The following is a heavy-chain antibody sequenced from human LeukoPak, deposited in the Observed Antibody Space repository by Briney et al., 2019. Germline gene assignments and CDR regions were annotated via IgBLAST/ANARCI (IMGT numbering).Heavy chain of an antibody. CDR2: IVQDGSAK. CDR3: AKETGVRGGDVEWDY. Sequence: PGGSLRLSCAASGFTFSRYWMSWVRQAPGKVLECVANIVQDGSAKYYADSVKGRVTISRDNAKNSLYLQMNSQRAEDTAVYYCAKETGVRGGDVEWDYWGQGTLVTVSS. CDR1: GFTFSRYW. J-gene: IGHJ4*02. V-gene: IGHV3-7*01. D-gene: IGHD3-10*01.